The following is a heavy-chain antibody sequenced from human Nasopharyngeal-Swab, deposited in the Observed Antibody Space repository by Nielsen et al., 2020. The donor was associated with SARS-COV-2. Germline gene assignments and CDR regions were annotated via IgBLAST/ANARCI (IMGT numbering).Heavy chain of an antibody. CDR3: AAGKHWGSSLDH. J-gene: IGHJ4*02. CDR2: SYYRSKWYD. CDR1: GDSVSSTNAA. D-gene: IGHD7-27*01. Sequence: SQTLSLTCSISGDSVSSTNAAWRWIRQSPSRGLEWLGRSYYRSKWYDDYVVSVKSRITINPHTSKNQFSLQLNSVTPDDTAVYYCAAGKHWGSSLDHWAQGILVTVSS. V-gene: IGHV6-1*01.